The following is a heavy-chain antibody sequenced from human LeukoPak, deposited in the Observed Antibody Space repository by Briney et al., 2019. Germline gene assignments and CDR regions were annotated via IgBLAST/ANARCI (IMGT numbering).Heavy chain of an antibody. V-gene: IGHV2-70*04. CDR3: ARSPSSSTYFDY. Sequence: SAPTLVHPTQTLTLICTFSGFSLRTSGKRVIWIRQPPANALEWLSLLECDDDKLYCTSLKTRLTIFKDTSKNQVVLTITDMDPVDTATYYCARSPSSSTYFDYWGQGTQVTVSS. CDR1: GFSLRTSGKR. J-gene: IGHJ4*02. CDR2: LECDDDK. D-gene: IGHD6-6*01.